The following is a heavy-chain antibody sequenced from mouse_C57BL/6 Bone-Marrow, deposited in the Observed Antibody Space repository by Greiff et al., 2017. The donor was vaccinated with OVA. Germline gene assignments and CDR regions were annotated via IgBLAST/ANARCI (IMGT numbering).Heavy chain of an antibody. CDR1: GFTFSDFY. J-gene: IGHJ4*01. D-gene: IGHD2-4*01. Sequence: EVKLMESGGGLVQSGRSLRLSCATSGFTFSDFYMEWVRQAPGKGLEWIAASRNKANDYTTEYSASVKGRFIVSRDTSQSILYLQMNALRAEDTAIYYCARDHYDYDEGVDYWGQGTSVTVSS. V-gene: IGHV7-1*01. CDR3: ARDHYDYDEGVDY. CDR2: SRNKANDYTT.